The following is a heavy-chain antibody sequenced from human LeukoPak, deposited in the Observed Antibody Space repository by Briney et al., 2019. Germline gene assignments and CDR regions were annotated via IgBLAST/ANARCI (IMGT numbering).Heavy chain of an antibody. CDR3: ARDRPDYYDSSGYYDDAFDI. CDR1: GYTFTSYG. Sequence: ASVKVSCKASGYTFTSYGISWVRQAPGQGLEWMGWISAYNGNTNYAQKLQGRVTMTTDTSTSTANMELRSLRSDDTAVYYCARDRPDYYDSSGYYDDAFDIWGQGTMVTVSS. V-gene: IGHV1-18*01. CDR2: ISAYNGNT. J-gene: IGHJ3*02. D-gene: IGHD3-22*01.